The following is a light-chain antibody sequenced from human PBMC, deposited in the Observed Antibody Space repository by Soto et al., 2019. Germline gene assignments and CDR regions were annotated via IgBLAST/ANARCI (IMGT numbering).Light chain of an antibody. Sequence: QSALTQPASVSGSPGQSITISCTGTSSDVGGFNYVSWYQQHPGKAPKLMIYDVTNRPSGVSYRFSGSNSGNAASLTISGLQAEEEADYYCYSYTSSSTYVFGTGTKVTVL. CDR1: SSDVGGFNY. CDR2: DVT. CDR3: YSYTSSSTYV. J-gene: IGLJ1*01. V-gene: IGLV2-14*03.